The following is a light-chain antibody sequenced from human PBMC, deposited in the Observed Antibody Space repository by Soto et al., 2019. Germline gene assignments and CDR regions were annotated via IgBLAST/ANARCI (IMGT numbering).Light chain of an antibody. Sequence: SYELTQPPSVSVSPGQTVSITCSGDKLGNKYASWYQQKPGQSPVLVIYEDTKRPSGIPERFSGSNSGNTATLTISGAQPMDEADYYCQAWDSSINYVFGTGTKVTVL. J-gene: IGLJ1*01. CDR2: EDT. V-gene: IGLV3-1*01. CDR3: QAWDSSINYV. CDR1: KLGNKY.